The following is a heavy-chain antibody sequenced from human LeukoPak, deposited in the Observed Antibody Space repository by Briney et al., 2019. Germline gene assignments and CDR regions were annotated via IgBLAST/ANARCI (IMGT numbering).Heavy chain of an antibody. CDR1: GFTFSSYG. D-gene: IGHD2-15*01. J-gene: IGHJ6*02. CDR2: ISYDGSNK. V-gene: IGHV3-30*03. Sequence: GGSLRLSCAASGFTFSSYGMHWVRQAPGKGLEWVAVISYDGSNKYYADSVKGRFTISRDNSKNTLYLQMNSLRAEDTAVYYCARDALVVVVAAPIYGMDVWGQGTTVTVSS. CDR3: ARDALVVVVAAPIYGMDV.